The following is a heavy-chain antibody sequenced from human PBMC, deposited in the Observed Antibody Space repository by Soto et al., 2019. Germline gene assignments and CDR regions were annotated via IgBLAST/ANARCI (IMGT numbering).Heavy chain of an antibody. D-gene: IGHD2-2*02. V-gene: IGHV3-23*01. CDR3: GKDIGLVAQAAIKLSDGSDH. Sequence: PGGSLRLSCAASGFTFSSYAMSWVRQAPGKGLEWVSAISGSGGSTYYADSVKGRFTISRDNSKNTLYLQMNSLRAEDTAVYNFGKDIGLVAQAAIKLSDGSDHGGTGTL. CDR2: ISGSGGST. CDR1: GFTFSSYA. J-gene: IGHJ4*02.